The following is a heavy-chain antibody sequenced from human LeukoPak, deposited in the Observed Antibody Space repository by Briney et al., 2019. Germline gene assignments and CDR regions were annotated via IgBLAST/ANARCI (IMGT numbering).Heavy chain of an antibody. Sequence: GGSLRLSCVGSGFTFSNYLMNWVRQAPGKGLEWVSFISSTGGTIYYADSVKGRFTISRDNSKNTLYLQMNSLRAEDTAVYYCAKISQMTTVTYWGQGTLVTVSS. CDR2: ISSTGGTI. CDR1: GFTFSNYL. V-gene: IGHV3-23*01. J-gene: IGHJ4*02. CDR3: AKISQMTTVTY. D-gene: IGHD4-11*01.